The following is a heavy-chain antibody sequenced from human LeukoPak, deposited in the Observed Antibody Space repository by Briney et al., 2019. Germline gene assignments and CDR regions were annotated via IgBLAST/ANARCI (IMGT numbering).Heavy chain of an antibody. CDR3: ARDRLPYCSGGSCLYLDY. J-gene: IGHJ4*02. CDR2: IWYDGTNK. D-gene: IGHD2-15*01. Sequence: GGSLRLSCAASGFTFSIFGIHWVRQAPGKGLEWVAVIWYDGTNKYYADSVKGRFTISRDNSKNTAYLQMSSLRVEDTAVYYCARDRLPYCSGGSCLYLDYWGQGTLVTVSS. V-gene: IGHV3-33*01. CDR1: GFTFSIFG.